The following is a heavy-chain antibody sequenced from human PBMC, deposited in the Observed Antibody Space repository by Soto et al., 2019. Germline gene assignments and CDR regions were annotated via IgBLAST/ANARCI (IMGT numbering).Heavy chain of an antibody. CDR1: GGTFSSYT. J-gene: IGHJ4*02. V-gene: IGHV1-69*01. D-gene: IGHD1-26*01. CDR3: AIGSTYSGEFEF. CDR2: FVPIVGTT. Sequence: VPLVQSGAEVKQPGSSVKVSCKASGGTFSSYTVTWVRQAPGQGLEWMGGFVPIVGTTDYSQNFQGRLTITADESATTGYMELSSLTSDDTARYYCAIGSTYSGEFEFWGQGTQVTVSS.